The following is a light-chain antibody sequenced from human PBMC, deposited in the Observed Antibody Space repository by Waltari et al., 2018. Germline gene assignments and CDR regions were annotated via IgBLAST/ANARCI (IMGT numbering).Light chain of an antibody. CDR1: QNLLYTSNNRTY. CDR3: HQYFNPPFT. V-gene: IGKV4-1*01. CDR2: WAS. Sequence: DIVMTQSPDSLAVALGERATITCRSSQNLLYTSNNRTYLGWYQQRSGQPPKLLLYWASIRESGVPDRFRGSRCVTDFTLTISSLQPEDVAVYYCHQYFNPPFTFGPGTILHI. J-gene: IGKJ3*01.